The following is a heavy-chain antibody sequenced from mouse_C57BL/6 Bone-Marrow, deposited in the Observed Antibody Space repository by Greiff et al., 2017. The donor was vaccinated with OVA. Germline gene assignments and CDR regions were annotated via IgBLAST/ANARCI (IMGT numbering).Heavy chain of an antibody. CDR1: GYTFTEYT. J-gene: IGHJ1*03. CDR2: FYPGSGSI. CDR3: ARHEGDYGRDWYFDV. V-gene: IGHV1-62-2*01. D-gene: IGHD2-4*01. Sequence: VQLQESGAELVKPGASVKLSCKASGYTFTEYTIHWVKQRSGQGLEWIGWFYPGSGSIKYNEKFKDKATMTADKSSSTAYMELSRLTSEDSAVYFCARHEGDYGRDWYFDVWGTGTTVTVSS.